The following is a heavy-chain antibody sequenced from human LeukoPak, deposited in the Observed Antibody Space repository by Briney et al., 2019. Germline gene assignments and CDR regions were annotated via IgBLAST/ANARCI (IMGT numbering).Heavy chain of an antibody. V-gene: IGHV1-69*13. CDR2: IIPIFGTA. CDR3: ARDKGDRARLLWFGELSNPFDY. Sequence: ASVKVSCKASGGTFSSYAISWVRQAPGQGLEWMGGIIPIFGTANYAQKFQGRVTITADESTSTAYMELSSLRSEDTAVYYCARDKGDRARLLWFGELSNPFDYWGQGTLVTVSS. CDR1: GGTFSSYA. D-gene: IGHD3-10*01. J-gene: IGHJ4*02.